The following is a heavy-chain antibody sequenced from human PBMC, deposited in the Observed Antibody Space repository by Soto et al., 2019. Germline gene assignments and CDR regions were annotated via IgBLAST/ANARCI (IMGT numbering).Heavy chain of an antibody. J-gene: IGHJ6*02. CDR1: GDSVSSNSAA. D-gene: IGHD2-2*01. CDR3: ARLGGFTVVPAARYYYYGMDV. V-gene: IGHV6-1*01. CDR2: TYYRSKWYN. Sequence: PSQTLSLTCAISGDSVSSNSAAWNWIRQSPSRGLEWLGRTYYRSKWYNDYAVSVKSRITINPDTSKNQFSLQLNSVTPEDTAVYYCARLGGFTVVPAARYYYYGMDVWGQGTTVTVSS.